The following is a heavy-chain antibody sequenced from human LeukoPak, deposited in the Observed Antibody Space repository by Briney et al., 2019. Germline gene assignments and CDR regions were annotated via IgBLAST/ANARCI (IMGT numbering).Heavy chain of an antibody. J-gene: IGHJ4*02. CDR3: AKGTSISSHPPCDY. Sequence: PGGSLRLSCAAPGFTFSSYGMHWGRQAPGKGREGLTFIRYDGSNKYYADSVKGRFTISRDNSKNTLYLQMNSLRTEDTAVYYCAKGTSISSHPPCDYWGQGTLVTVSS. CDR2: IRYDGSNK. D-gene: IGHD6-13*01. CDR1: GFTFSSYG. V-gene: IGHV3-30*02.